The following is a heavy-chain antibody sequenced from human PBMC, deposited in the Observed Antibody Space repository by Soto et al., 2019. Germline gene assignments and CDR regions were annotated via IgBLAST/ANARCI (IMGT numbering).Heavy chain of an antibody. D-gene: IGHD1-26*01. CDR1: GGTLSNYA. CDR2: IIPILGSA. V-gene: IGHV1-69*01. J-gene: IGHJ3*02. CDR3: ACRERVDAFDN. Sequence: QVQLVQSGAEVKKPGSSVKVSCKASGGTLSNYAISWLRRAPGQGVEWLGGIIPILGSANYAQKFQDRVTITADESTSTPYMELSSLRSGDAAVYYCACRERVDAFDNWGQGTMVTVSS.